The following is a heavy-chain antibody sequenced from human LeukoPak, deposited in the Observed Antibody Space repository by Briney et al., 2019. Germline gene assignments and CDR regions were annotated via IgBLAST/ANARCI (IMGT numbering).Heavy chain of an antibody. D-gene: IGHD4-17*01. CDR3: ARSRTTVTRPRLSFDP. CDR1: GYTFTDYY. V-gene: IGHV1-2*02. Sequence: ASVKVSCKASGYTFTDYYIHWVRQASGQGLEWMAWMNPNSGGTSYAQKFQGRVTMTRDTSISTAYMELSRLRSDDTAVYYCARSRTTVTRPRLSFDPWGQGTLVTVSS. CDR2: MNPNSGGT. J-gene: IGHJ5*02.